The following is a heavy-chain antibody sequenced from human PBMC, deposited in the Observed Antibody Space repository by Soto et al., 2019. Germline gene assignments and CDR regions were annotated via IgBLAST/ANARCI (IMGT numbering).Heavy chain of an antibody. Sequence: GGSLRLSCAASGFTFSSYAMHWVRQAPGKGLEWVAVISYDGINKYYADSVKGRFTISRDNSKNTLYLQMNSLRAEDTAVYYCARVSYSGSYFDYWGQGTLVTVSS. CDR3: ARVSYSGSYFDY. D-gene: IGHD1-26*01. CDR1: GFTFSSYA. CDR2: ISYDGINK. V-gene: IGHV3-30*04. J-gene: IGHJ4*02.